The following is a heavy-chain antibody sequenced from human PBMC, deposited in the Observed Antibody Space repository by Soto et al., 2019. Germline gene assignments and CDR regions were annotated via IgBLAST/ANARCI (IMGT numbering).Heavy chain of an antibody. J-gene: IGHJ5*02. V-gene: IGHV3-30*18. CDR1: GFTFSTTG. CDR2: ISHDGGEK. Sequence: QVHLVESGGGVVQPGRSLRLSCAASGFTFSTTGMHWVRQAPGKGLEWVAMISHDGGEKHYTDSVKGRFTISRDTSNNTVYLQMNSLRPEDTAMYHCAKDLYGAGWYNYFDPWGQGTLVTVSS. D-gene: IGHD6-19*01. CDR3: AKDLYGAGWYNYFDP.